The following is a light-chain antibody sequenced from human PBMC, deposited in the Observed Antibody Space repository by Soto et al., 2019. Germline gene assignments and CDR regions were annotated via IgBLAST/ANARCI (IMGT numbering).Light chain of an antibody. J-gene: IGLJ1*01. Sequence: QSVMTQPPSVSAAPGQKVTISCSGSSSNIGGNSVSWYQQLPGTAPKLLIYDDNKRPSGIPDRFSGSKFGTSATLGITGFQTGDEADYYCGSWDSSLSADVFGTGTKVTVL. CDR1: SSNIGGNS. CDR2: DDN. V-gene: IGLV1-51*01. CDR3: GSWDSSLSADV.